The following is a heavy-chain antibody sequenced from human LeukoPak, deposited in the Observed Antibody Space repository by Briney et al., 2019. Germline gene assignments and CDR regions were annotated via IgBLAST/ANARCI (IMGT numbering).Heavy chain of an antibody. J-gene: IGHJ6*03. CDR1: GGSISGYY. Sequence: SETLSLTCTVSGGSISGYYWGWIRQPPGKGLEWIGSIYYSGSTYYNPSLKSRVTISVDTSKNQFSLKLSSVTAADTAVYYCARVGATYPHYYMDVWGKGTTVTVAS. CDR2: IYYSGST. V-gene: IGHV4-39*07. D-gene: IGHD3-16*01. CDR3: ARVGATYPHYYMDV.